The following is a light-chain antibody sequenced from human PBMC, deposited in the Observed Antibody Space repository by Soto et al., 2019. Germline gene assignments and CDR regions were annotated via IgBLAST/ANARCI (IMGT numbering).Light chain of an antibody. V-gene: IGKV1-39*01. CDR3: QQSYITPPIT. J-gene: IGKJ5*01. Sequence: DVPRTPYTSSPSAVVGDRVTITFRASQSVSRYLNWYQHKPGKAPKLLINAASNLRSGVPSRFSGSGSGTDFTLTIDGLQPEDFAVYYCQQSYITPPITFGQGTRLEIK. CDR1: QSVSRY. CDR2: AAS.